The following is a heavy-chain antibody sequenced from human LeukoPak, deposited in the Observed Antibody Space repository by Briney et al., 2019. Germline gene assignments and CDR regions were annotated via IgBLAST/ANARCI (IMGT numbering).Heavy chain of an antibody. D-gene: IGHD2-15*01. Sequence: ASVKVSCRASGYTFTGYYMHWVRQAPGQGLEWMGWINPNSGGTKYAQKFQGRVTMTSDASISTAYMELSSLRSDDTAVYYCASRPDQHLLYYFDYWGQGALVTVSS. CDR2: INPNSGGT. CDR1: GYTFTGYY. J-gene: IGHJ4*02. CDR3: ASRPDQHLLYYFDY. V-gene: IGHV1-2*02.